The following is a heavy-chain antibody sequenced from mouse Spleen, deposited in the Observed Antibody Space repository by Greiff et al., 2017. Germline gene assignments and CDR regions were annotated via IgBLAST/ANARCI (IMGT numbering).Heavy chain of an antibody. V-gene: IGHV5-9-3*01. Sequence: EVQLVESGGGLVKLGGSLKLSCAASGFTFSSYAMSWVRQTPEKRLEWVATISSGGGNTYYPDSVKGRFTISRDNAKNTLYLQMSSLKSEDTAMYYCARHPIYYYGSSSLYAMDYWGQGTSVTVSS. J-gene: IGHJ4*01. CDR2: ISSGGGNT. D-gene: IGHD1-1*01. CDR1: GFTFSSYA. CDR3: ARHPIYYYGSSSLYAMDY.